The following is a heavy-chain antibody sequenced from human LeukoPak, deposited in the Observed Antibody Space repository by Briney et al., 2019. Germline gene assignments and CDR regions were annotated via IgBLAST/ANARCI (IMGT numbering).Heavy chain of an antibody. J-gene: IGHJ4*02. D-gene: IGHD6-19*01. CDR1: GVSFSGYY. CDR2: INHGGSA. CDR3: AGRYSSGWWHY. V-gene: IGHV4-34*01. Sequence: SETLSLTCAVSGVSFSGYYWSWIRQPPGKGLEWMGEINHGGSANYNPYLKSRVTITVETSKTQYSLKMSSETAADTAVYYGAGRYSSGWWHYWGRGTLVTVSS.